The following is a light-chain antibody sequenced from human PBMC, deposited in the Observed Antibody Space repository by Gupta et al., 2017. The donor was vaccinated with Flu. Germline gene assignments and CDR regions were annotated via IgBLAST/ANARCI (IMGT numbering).Light chain of an antibody. CDR3: QQYDTYSGT. CDR1: QSIRNW. Sequence: PPTLSASVGDRVTITCRASQSIRNWLAWYQQKPGKDPNLLIYKASSLESGVPSRFSGSGSGTEFTLTISSLQPDDFATYYCQQYDTYSGTFGQGTKLEIK. CDR2: KAS. V-gene: IGKV1-5*03. J-gene: IGKJ2*01.